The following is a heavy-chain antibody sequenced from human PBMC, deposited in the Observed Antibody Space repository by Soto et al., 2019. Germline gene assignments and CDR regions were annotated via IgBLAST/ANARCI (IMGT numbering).Heavy chain of an antibody. V-gene: IGHV3-21*01. Sequence: GGSLRLSCAASGFTFSTYSMNWVRQAPGKGLEWVSAISSSSTYTYYADSLRGRFSISRDNAKNSLYLQMNSLSAEDTAVYYCARDLGVVVVPPTFDYWGQGVLVTVSS. CDR1: GFTFSTYS. CDR2: ISSSSTYT. CDR3: ARDLGVVVVPPTFDY. J-gene: IGHJ4*02. D-gene: IGHD2-2*01.